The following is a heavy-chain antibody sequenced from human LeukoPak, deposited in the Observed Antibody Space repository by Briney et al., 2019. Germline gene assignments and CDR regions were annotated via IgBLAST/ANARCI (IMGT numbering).Heavy chain of an antibody. CDR3: ASLDY. CDR1: GFTFSIYW. J-gene: IGHJ4*02. V-gene: IGHV3-74*01. CDR2: INSDGSST. Sequence: GGSLRLSCAASGFTFSIYWVHWVRQAPGEGLVWVSSINSDGSSTSYADSVKGRFTISRDNAKNTLYPQMNTLRAEDTAVYYCASLDYWGQGTLVTVSS.